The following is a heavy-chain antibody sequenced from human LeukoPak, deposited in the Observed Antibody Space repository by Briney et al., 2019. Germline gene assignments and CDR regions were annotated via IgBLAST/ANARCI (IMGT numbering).Heavy chain of an antibody. J-gene: IGHJ4*02. D-gene: IGHD3-3*01. CDR3: AKGKGDFWSGHHY. CDR2: ITGSGGST. CDR1: GFTFSNYP. Sequence: GGSLRLSCAASGFTFSNYPMSWVRQARGKGLEWVSSITGSGGSTYYADSVKGRFTISRDNSKNTLYLQMSSLRAEDTAVYYCAKGKGDFWSGHHYWGQGTLVTVSS. V-gene: IGHV3-23*01.